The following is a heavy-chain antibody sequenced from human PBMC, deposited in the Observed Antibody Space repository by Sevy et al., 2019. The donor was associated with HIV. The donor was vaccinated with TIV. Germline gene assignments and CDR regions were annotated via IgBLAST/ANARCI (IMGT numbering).Heavy chain of an antibody. V-gene: IGHV3-74*01. D-gene: IGHD3-3*01. CDR3: AREGVDFWSGPVDFYSGMDV. Sequence: GGSLRLSCAASGFTFSRYLMHWVRQAPGKGLVWVSQIKNDGSSTTYADSVKGRFTISRDNAKNTLYLQMNSLRDEDTPVYYCAREGVDFWSGPVDFYSGMDVWGPGATVTVSS. CDR2: IKNDGSST. CDR1: GFTFSRYL. J-gene: IGHJ6*02.